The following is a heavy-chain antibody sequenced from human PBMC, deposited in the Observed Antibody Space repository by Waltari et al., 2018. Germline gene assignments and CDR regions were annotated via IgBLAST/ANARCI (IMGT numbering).Heavy chain of an antibody. J-gene: IGHJ3*01. CDR1: GYNFSTYD. CDR3: ARDRRRFGSGVADGCDF. CDR2: ISVNNGNT. D-gene: IGHD3-3*01. Sequence: QVQLVQSGAEVKKPGASMKVSCKASGYNFSTYDITWVRQAPGQGLGWMGWISVNNGNTNYAQQFQGRCTMTTDTSTKTAYMELRSLRSEDTAVYYCARDRRRFGSGVADGCDFWGQGTIVTVSS. V-gene: IGHV1-18*01.